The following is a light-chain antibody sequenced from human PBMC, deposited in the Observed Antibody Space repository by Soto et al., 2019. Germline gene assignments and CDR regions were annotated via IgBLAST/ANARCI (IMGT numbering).Light chain of an antibody. CDR1: SSDVGGYNY. Sequence: SVLTQPRSVSGSPGQSVTISCTGTSSDVGGYNYVSWYQEQPDKAPKLMIYDVSKRPSGVPDRFSGSKSGNRASLTISGLQAEYVADYYCCSYAGSYSYVFGSGTKVT. V-gene: IGLV2-11*01. CDR2: DVS. CDR3: CSYAGSYSYV. J-gene: IGLJ1*01.